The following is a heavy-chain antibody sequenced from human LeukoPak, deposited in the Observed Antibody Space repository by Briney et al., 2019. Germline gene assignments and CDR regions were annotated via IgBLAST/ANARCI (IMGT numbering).Heavy chain of an antibody. D-gene: IGHD1-26*01. Sequence: GGSLRLSCAASGFTFSSYWMSWVRQAPGKGLEWVANIKEGGSEKYYVESVEGRFTISRDNAKNSLFLQMNSLRGEDTAMYYCARGGSSRFGYWGQGTLVTVSS. V-gene: IGHV3-7*01. CDR3: ARGGSSRFGY. CDR2: IKEGGSEK. CDR1: GFTFSSYW. J-gene: IGHJ4*02.